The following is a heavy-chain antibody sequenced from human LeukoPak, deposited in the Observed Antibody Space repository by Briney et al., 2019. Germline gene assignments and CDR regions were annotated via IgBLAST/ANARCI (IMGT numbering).Heavy chain of an antibody. J-gene: IGHJ4*02. D-gene: IGHD6-13*01. CDR2: INHSGST. CDR3: ARRLASIAATVGPSVDY. Sequence: PSETLSLTCAVYGGSFSGYYWSWIRQPPGKGLEWIGEINHSGSTNYNPSLKSRVTISVDTSKNQFSLKLSSETAADTAVYYCARRLASIAATVGPSVDYWGQGTLVTVSS. V-gene: IGHV4-34*01. CDR1: GGSFSGYY.